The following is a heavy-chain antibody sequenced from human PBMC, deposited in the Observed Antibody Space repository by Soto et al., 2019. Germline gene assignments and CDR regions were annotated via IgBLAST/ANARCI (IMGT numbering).Heavy chain of an antibody. CDR2: LSISGGST. D-gene: IGHD3-9*01. J-gene: IGHJ4*02. CDR3: VXXVXXGPXDPGF. CDR1: GFTFSNYA. Sequence: PGGSLRLSCATSGFTFSNYALSWARQAPGKGLEWVSTLSISGGSTYYAESVKGRFTISRDTSKNTLYLQMNSLRAEDTAVYYCVXXVXXGPXDPGFWGQXXXVTXSS. V-gene: IGHV3-23*01.